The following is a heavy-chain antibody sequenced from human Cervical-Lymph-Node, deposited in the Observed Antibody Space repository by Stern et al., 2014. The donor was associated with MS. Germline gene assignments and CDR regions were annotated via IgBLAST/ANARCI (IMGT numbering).Heavy chain of an antibody. CDR3: ARRASGWNFDY. J-gene: IGHJ4*02. V-gene: IGHV5-51*01. CDR1: GYNFTNFW. CDR2: IYPDDSDT. Sequence: EVQLVESGAEVKKPGESLKISCKASGYNFTNFWIGWVRQMHGKGLEWMGLIYPDDSDTRYSLSVKGQVTFSADKSISTAYLQWSSLKASDTAIYYCARRASGWNFDYWAQGTLVTVSS. D-gene: IGHD6-19*01.